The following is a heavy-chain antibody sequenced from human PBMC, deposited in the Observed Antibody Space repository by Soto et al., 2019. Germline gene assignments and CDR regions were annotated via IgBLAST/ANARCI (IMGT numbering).Heavy chain of an antibody. V-gene: IGHV3-48*02. D-gene: IGHD4-17*01. J-gene: IGHJ6*02. CDR3: ARHFGDYYYYYGMDV. Sequence: EVQLVESGGGLVQPGGSLRLSCVASGFTFSSYSMNWVRQAPGKGLEWVSYISSSSSTIYYADSVKGRFTISRDNAKNSLYLQMNSLRDEDTAVYYCARHFGDYYYYYGMDVWGQGTTVTVSS. CDR2: ISSSSSTI. CDR1: GFTFSSYS.